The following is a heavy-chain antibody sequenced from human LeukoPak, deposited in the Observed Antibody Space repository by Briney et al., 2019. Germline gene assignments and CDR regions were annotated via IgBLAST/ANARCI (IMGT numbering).Heavy chain of an antibody. V-gene: IGHV3-66*01. Sequence: RGSLRLSCAASGFTVSSSSMNWVRLGPGKGLEWVSVISSDGNTYYADSVKGRFTISRDNSRNTLSLQMHGLRADDTAVYYCARGQEQFSSPWQWGPRRKNFYYYGMDVWGQGTTVTVSS. D-gene: IGHD6-19*01. CDR3: ARGQEQFSSPWQWGPRRKNFYYYGMDV. CDR1: GFTVSSSS. CDR2: ISSDGNT. J-gene: IGHJ6*02.